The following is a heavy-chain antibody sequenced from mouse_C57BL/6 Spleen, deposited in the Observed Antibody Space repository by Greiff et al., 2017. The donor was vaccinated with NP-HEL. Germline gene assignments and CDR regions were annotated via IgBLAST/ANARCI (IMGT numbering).Heavy chain of an antibody. V-gene: IGHV1-69*01. Sequence: QVQLQQPGAELVMPGASVKLSCKASGYTFTSYWMHWVKQRPGQGLEWIGEIDPSDSYPNYNQKFKGKSTLTVDKSSSTAYMQLSSLTSEDSAVYYCASSTGPFAYWGQGTLVTVSA. CDR3: ASSTGPFAY. CDR2: IDPSDSYP. J-gene: IGHJ3*01. CDR1: GYTFTSYW. D-gene: IGHD4-1*02.